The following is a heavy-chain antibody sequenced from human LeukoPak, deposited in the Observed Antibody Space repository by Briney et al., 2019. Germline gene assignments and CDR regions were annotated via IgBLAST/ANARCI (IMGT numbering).Heavy chain of an antibody. CDR2: IKQDGSEK. V-gene: IGHV3-7*01. D-gene: IGHD3-22*01. CDR1: GFTFSSYW. CDR3: ARDDSSGYYPTANDY. Sequence: TGGSLRLSCAASGFTFSSYWMSWVRQAPGKGLEWVANIKQDGSEKYYVDSVKGRFTISRDNAKNSLYLQMNSLRAEDTAVYYCARDDSSGYYPTANDYWGQGTLVTVSS. J-gene: IGHJ4*02.